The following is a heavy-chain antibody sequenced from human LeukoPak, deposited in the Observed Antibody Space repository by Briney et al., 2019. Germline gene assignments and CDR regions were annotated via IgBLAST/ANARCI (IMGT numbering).Heavy chain of an antibody. D-gene: IGHD3-10*01. CDR1: GVSIFRHQ. CDR3: ARDLGNWFDP. CDR2: IYYSGII. Sequence: SETLSLTCTVSGVSIFRHQWSWIRQSPGKGLEWIGYIYYSGIIYYNPSLKSRVTISVDTSKSHFSLKLNSVTAADTALYYCARDLGNWFDPWGQGIQVTVSS. V-gene: IGHV4-59*08. J-gene: IGHJ5*02.